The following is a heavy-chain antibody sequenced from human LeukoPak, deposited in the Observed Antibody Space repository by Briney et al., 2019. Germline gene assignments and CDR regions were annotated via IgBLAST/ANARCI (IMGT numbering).Heavy chain of an antibody. D-gene: IGHD6-19*01. CDR1: GFTFSSYA. CDR3: AKGLSSGWNLKGSDY. Sequence: PGGSLRLSCAASGFTFSSYAMSWVRQAPGKGLEWVSSISGSGSSTYYADSVKGWFTISRDNSRDNSKNTVYLQMNSLRAEDTAVYYCAKGLSSGWNLKGSDYWGQGTLVTVSS. J-gene: IGHJ4*02. CDR2: ISGSGSST. V-gene: IGHV3-23*01.